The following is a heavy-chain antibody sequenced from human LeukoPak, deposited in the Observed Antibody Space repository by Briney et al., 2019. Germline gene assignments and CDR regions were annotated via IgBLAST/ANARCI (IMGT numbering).Heavy chain of an antibody. CDR1: GGSISSHY. Sequence: SETLSLTCTVSGGSISSHYWSWIRQPPGKGLEWIGHIYYSGSTNYNPSLKSRVTISADTSKNQFSLKLSSVTAADTAVYYCARDKGCSSTSCYNWFDPWGQGTLVTVSS. V-gene: IGHV4-59*11. D-gene: IGHD2-2*01. CDR2: IYYSGST. CDR3: ARDKGCSSTSCYNWFDP. J-gene: IGHJ5*02.